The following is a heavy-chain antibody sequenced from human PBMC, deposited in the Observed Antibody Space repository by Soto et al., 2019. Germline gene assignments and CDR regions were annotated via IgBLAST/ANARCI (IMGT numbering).Heavy chain of an antibody. D-gene: IGHD1-26*01. J-gene: IGHJ4*02. CDR3: ARGSPRMGALPTY. CDR2: INPKSGDT. V-gene: IGHV1-2*02. CDR1: GYTFTGYY. Sequence: ASVRVSCKASGYTFTGYYIHWVRQAPGQGLEWMGWINPKSGDTNYAQKFQGRVSMTRDTSITTAYMEVSRLKSDDTAVYYCARGSPRMGALPTYWGQGTLVTVSS.